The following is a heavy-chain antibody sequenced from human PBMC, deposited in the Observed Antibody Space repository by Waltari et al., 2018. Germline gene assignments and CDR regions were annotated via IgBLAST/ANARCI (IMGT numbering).Heavy chain of an antibody. CDR3: ARGLYSGSYRKPFDI. Sequence: QVQLQESGPGLVKPSETLSLTCAVSGYSISSGYYWGWIRQPPGKGLEWIGSIYHSGSTYYNPSLKSRGTISVDTSKNQFSLKLSSVTAADTAVYYCARGLYSGSYRKPFDIWGQGTMVTVSS. CDR2: IYHSGST. CDR1: GYSISSGYY. J-gene: IGHJ3*02. V-gene: IGHV4-38-2*01. D-gene: IGHD1-26*01.